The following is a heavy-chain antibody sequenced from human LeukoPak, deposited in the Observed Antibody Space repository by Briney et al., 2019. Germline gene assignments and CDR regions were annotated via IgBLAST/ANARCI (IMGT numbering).Heavy chain of an antibody. V-gene: IGHV3-53*01. D-gene: IGHD1-26*01. Sequence: GGSLRLSCAASGFSVSSNYMSWVRQAPGKGLEWVALIYSDETTYYADSVKGRFTISRGNSKSTLYLQMNSLRAEDTAVYYCARHWELRGQGTLVTVSS. CDR1: GFSVSSNY. J-gene: IGHJ4*02. CDR3: ARHWEL. CDR2: IYSDETT.